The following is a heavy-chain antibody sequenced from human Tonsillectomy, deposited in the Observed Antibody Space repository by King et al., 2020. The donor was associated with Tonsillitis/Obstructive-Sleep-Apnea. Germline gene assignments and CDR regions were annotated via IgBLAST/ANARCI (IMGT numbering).Heavy chain of an antibody. CDR2: IYYSGST. Sequence: VQLQESGPGLVKPSETLSLTCTVSGGSISSYYWSWIRQPPGKGLEWIGYIYYSGSTNYNPSLKSRVTISVDTSKNQFSLKLSSVTAADTAVYYCARVRGGYYYDFWSGLGDLYYFDYWGQGTLVTVSS. J-gene: IGHJ4*02. V-gene: IGHV4-59*01. CDR3: ARVRGGYYYDFWSGLGDLYYFDY. D-gene: IGHD3-3*01. CDR1: GGSISSYY.